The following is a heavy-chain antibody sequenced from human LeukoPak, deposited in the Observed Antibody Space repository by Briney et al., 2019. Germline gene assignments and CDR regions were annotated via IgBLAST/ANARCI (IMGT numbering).Heavy chain of an antibody. D-gene: IGHD3-10*01. CDR2: INHSGST. CDR1: GGSFSGYY. J-gene: IGHJ4*02. CDR3: ARVTPYYYGSGSSKGFDY. V-gene: IGHV4-34*01. Sequence: SETLSLTCAVYGGSFSGYYWSWIRQPPGKGLEWIGKINHSGSTNYNPSLKSRVTISVDTSKNQFSLKLSSVTAADTAVYYCARVTPYYYGSGSSKGFDYWGQGTLVTVSS.